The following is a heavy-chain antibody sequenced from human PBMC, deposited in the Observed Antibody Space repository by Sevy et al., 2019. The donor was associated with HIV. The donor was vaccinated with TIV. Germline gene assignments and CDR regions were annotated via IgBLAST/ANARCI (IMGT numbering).Heavy chain of an antibody. V-gene: IGHV3-48*01. D-gene: IGHD2-15*01. CDR3: ARVRDRYCSGGSCYYGYFSDY. Sequence: GGSLRLSCAASGFIFSNYYMTWVRQAPGKGLEWVSYISDRSDAIYYADSVKGRFTISRDNAKNALYLQMSSLRGEDTAVYYCARVRDRYCSGGSCYYGYFSDYWGQGTLVTVSS. J-gene: IGHJ4*02. CDR1: GFIFSNYY. CDR2: ISDRSDAI.